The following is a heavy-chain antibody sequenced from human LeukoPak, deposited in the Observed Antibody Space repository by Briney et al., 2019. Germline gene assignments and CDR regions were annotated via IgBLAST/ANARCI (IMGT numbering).Heavy chain of an antibody. CDR3: ARSSIYSSSWYTDYYYYYGMDV. D-gene: IGHD6-13*01. Sequence: GGSLRLSCAASGFTFSSYWMHWVRQAPGKGLVWVSRINSDGSSTSYADSVKGRFTISRDNAKNTLYLQMNSLRAEDTAVYYCARSSIYSSSWYTDYYYYYGMDVWAKGPRSPSP. V-gene: IGHV3-74*01. CDR2: INSDGSST. J-gene: IGHJ6*02. CDR1: GFTFSSYW.